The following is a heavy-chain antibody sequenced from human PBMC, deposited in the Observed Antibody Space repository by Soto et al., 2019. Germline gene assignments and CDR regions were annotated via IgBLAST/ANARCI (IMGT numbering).Heavy chain of an antibody. CDR3: ARDYSGYARTDY. Sequence: QVQLVQSGAEVKKPRASVKVSCKASGYTFTSYGISWVRQAPGQGLEWMGWISTFNGNTNYAQKFQGRVTMTTDTSTSIVYMELRSLRSDDTAVYYCARDYSGYARTDYWGQGTLVTVSS. J-gene: IGHJ4*02. D-gene: IGHD5-12*01. CDR1: GYTFTSYG. V-gene: IGHV1-18*04. CDR2: ISTFNGNT.